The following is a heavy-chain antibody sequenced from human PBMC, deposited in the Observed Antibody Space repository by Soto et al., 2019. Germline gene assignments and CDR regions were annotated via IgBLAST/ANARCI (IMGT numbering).Heavy chain of an antibody. CDR1: GYTFTSYD. J-gene: IGHJ4*02. Sequence: ASVKVSCTASGYTFTSYDINWVRQATGQGLEWMGWMNPNSGNTGYAQKFQGRVTMTRNTSISTAYMELSSLRSEDTAVYYCARTKEYCSSTSCYVVLDYWGQGTLVTVSS. CDR2: MNPNSGNT. V-gene: IGHV1-8*01. CDR3: ARTKEYCSSTSCYVVLDY. D-gene: IGHD2-2*01.